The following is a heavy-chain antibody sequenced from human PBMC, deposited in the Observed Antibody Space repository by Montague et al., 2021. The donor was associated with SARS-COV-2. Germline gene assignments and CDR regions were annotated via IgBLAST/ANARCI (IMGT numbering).Heavy chain of an antibody. V-gene: IGHV3-64*02. CDR2: ITSNGEST. J-gene: IGHJ6*02. CDR3: ARRTAVNGLDV. CDR1: GFTFSRYA. Sequence: SLRLSCAASGFTFSRYAMFWVRQAPGKGLEYVSEITSNGESTYHADSVKGRFTISRDNSKNTVFLQMGSLRAEDMGTYYCARRTAVNGLDVWGQGTTVTVSS.